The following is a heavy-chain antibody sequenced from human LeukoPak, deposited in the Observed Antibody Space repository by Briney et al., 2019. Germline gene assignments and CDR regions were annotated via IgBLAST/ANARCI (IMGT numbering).Heavy chain of an antibody. Sequence: GGSLRLSCAASGFAFSSYAMSWVRQAPGKGLEWVSGISGRGGSTYYADSVKGRFTISRDNSKNTLFLQMNSLRAEDTAVYYCAKDRARDYDILDWFDPWGQGTLVTVSS. J-gene: IGHJ5*02. D-gene: IGHD3-9*01. CDR2: ISGRGGST. V-gene: IGHV3-23*01. CDR1: GFAFSSYA. CDR3: AKDRARDYDILDWFDP.